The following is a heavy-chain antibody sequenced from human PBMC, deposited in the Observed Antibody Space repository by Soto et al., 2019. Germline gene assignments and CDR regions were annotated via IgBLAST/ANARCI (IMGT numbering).Heavy chain of an antibody. CDR3: ARAQNWGRVDY. CDR1: GYTFTSYY. V-gene: IGHV1-46*03. D-gene: IGHD7-27*01. J-gene: IGHJ4*02. Sequence: QVQLVQSGAEVRKPGASVKVSCKASGYTFTSYYMHWVRQAPGQGLEWMGIINPSGGSTSYAQKFQGRVTMTRDTSTSTVYMYLNSLRSEDTTVYYCARAQNWGRVDYWGQGTLVTVSS. CDR2: INPSGGST.